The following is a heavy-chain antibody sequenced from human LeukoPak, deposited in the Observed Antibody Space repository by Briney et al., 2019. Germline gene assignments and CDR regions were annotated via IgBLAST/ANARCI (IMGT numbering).Heavy chain of an antibody. CDR3: TTAVRYQLLLEY. J-gene: IGHJ4*02. CDR2: MNPISGNT. CDR1: AYTFSTYD. V-gene: IGHV1-8*01. D-gene: IGHD2-2*01. Sequence: GASVKVSCKAPAYTFSTYDVAWVRQAPGQGPEWMGWMNPISGNTGCAKQFKGRVTMTSDASVNSAYMELSSLRFDDTAEYFCTTAVRYQLLLEYWGQGTLITVSS.